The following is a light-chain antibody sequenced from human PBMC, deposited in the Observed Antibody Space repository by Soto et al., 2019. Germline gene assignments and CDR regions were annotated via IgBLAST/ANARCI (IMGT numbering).Light chain of an antibody. CDR3: QQSYNTPRP. V-gene: IGKV1-39*01. Sequence: DIQMTQSPSSLSASIGDRVTITCRASQSISTYLNWYQGKPGKAHKLLIHAASTLQSGVPSRFSGSGSGTDFTLTISTLQPEDFATYYFQQSYNTPRPFGQGTKVEIK. J-gene: IGKJ1*01. CDR2: AAS. CDR1: QSISTY.